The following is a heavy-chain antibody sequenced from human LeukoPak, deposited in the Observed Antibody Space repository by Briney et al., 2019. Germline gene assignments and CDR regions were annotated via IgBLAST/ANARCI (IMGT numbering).Heavy chain of an antibody. CDR2: IYTSGST. CDR1: GGSISSYY. V-gene: IGHV4-4*07. CDR3: ARDAYDSSGLLRFLWFDP. J-gene: IGHJ5*02. Sequence: PSETLSLTCTVSGGSISSYYWSWLRQPAGKGLEWLGRIYTSGSTNYNPSLKSRVTMSVDTSKNQFSLKLSSVTAADTAVYYCARDAYDSSGLLRFLWFDPWGQGTLVTVSS. D-gene: IGHD3-22*01.